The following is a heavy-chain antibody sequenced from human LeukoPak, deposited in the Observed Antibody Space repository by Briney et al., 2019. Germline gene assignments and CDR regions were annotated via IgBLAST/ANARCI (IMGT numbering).Heavy chain of an antibody. CDR1: GFTFNSYS. Sequence: GGSLRLSCAASGFTFNSYSMNWVRQAPGKGLEWVSYISSSSSTIYYADSVKGRFTISRDNAKNSLYLQMDSLRAEDTAVYYCATYCSSTSCYSSDAFDIWGQGTMVTVSS. J-gene: IGHJ3*02. CDR3: ATYCSSTSCYSSDAFDI. D-gene: IGHD2-2*01. CDR2: ISSSSSTI. V-gene: IGHV3-48*04.